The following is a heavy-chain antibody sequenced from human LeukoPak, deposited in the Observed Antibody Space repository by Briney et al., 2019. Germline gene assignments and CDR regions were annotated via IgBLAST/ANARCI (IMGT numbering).Heavy chain of an antibody. CDR2: IGEGGGTT. D-gene: IGHD3-3*01. Sequence: GGSLRLSCAASGFNLNFRTYNMIWVRQAPGKGLEWLSYIGEGGGTTHHAVSLRGRFTVSRDDAKNPLSLQMNSLRVEDTAVYFCARVRLATDGFCFDYWGQGTLVTVSS. CDR3: ARVRLATDGFCFDY. J-gene: IGHJ4*02. V-gene: IGHV3-48*01. CDR1: GFNLNFRTYN.